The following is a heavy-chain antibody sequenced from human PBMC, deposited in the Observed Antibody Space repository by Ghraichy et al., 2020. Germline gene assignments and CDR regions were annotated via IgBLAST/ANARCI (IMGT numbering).Heavy chain of an antibody. Sequence: SVKVSCKASGGTFSSYAISWVRQAPGQGLEWMGGIIPIFGTANYAQKFQGRVTITADESTSTAYMELSSLRSEDTAVYYCARARTPYYCDSSGYYLGADYWGQGTLVTVSS. CDR2: IIPIFGTA. J-gene: IGHJ4*02. D-gene: IGHD3-22*01. V-gene: IGHV1-69*13. CDR3: ARARTPYYCDSSGYYLGADY. CDR1: GGTFSSYA.